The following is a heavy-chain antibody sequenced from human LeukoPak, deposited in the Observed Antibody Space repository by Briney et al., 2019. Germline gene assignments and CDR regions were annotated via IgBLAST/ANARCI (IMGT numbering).Heavy chain of an antibody. J-gene: IGHJ4*02. CDR2: INHSGST. CDR1: GGSFSGYY. CDR3: ARGWDYFDY. Sequence: KPSETLSLTCAVYGGSFSGYYWSWIRQPPGKGLEWIGEINHSGSTIYNPSLKSRVTISVDTSKNQFSLKLSSVTAADTAVYYCARGWDYFDYWGQGTLVTVSS. D-gene: IGHD1-26*01. V-gene: IGHV4-34*01.